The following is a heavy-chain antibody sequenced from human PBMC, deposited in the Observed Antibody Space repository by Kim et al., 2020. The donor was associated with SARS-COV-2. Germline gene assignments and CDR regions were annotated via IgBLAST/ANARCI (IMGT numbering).Heavy chain of an antibody. CDR3: LRRTGSGFVGDY. CDR2: IRSKTYNYAT. Sequence: GGSLRLSCAGSAFTFSDSTMHWVRQASGKGLEWVGRIRSKTYNYATAYAASGNGRFTISRDDSKNTAYLQMNSLKTEDTAVYYCLRRTGSGFVGDYWGQGTLVTVSS. J-gene: IGHJ4*02. CDR1: AFTFSDST. V-gene: IGHV3-73*01. D-gene: IGHD3-22*01.